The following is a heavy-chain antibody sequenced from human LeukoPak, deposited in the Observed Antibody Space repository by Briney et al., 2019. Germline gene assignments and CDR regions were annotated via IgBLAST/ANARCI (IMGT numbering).Heavy chain of an antibody. V-gene: IGHV4-61*01. Sequence: SETLSLTCTVSGGSVSSGSYYWSWIRQPPGKGLEWIGYIYYSGSTNYNPSLKSRVTISVDTPKNQFSLKLSSVTAADTAVYYCARAGLYYDFWSGYRRYYFDYWGQGTLVTVSS. CDR1: GGSVSSGSYY. CDR2: IYYSGST. CDR3: ARAGLYYDFWSGYRRYYFDY. J-gene: IGHJ4*02. D-gene: IGHD3-3*01.